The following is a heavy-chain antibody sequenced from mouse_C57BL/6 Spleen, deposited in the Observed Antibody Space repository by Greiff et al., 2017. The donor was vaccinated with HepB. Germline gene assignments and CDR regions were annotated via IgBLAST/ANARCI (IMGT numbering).Heavy chain of an antibody. CDR3: VRHYGSSRGAMDY. J-gene: IGHJ4*01. Sequence: EVKLVESGGGLVQPKGSLKLSCAASGFSFNTYAMNWVRQAPGKGLEWVARIRSKSNNYATYYADSVKDRFTISRDDSESMLYLQMNNLKTEDTAMYYWVRHYGSSRGAMDYWGQRTSVTVSS. CDR1: GFSFNTYA. V-gene: IGHV10-1*01. D-gene: IGHD1-1*01. CDR2: IRSKSNNYAT.